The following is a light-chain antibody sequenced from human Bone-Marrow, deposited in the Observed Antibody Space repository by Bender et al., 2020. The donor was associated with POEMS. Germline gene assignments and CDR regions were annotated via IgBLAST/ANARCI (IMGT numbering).Light chain of an antibody. J-gene: IGLJ1*01. Sequence: QSALTQPRSVSGSPGQSVTISCTGTSSDVGGYEYVSWYQQHPGKAPKLIIYDVTARPSGVADRFSGSKSGNTASLTISGLQAEDEADYYCSSHADNNILLFGSGTKVTAL. V-gene: IGLV2-11*01. CDR1: SSDVGGYEY. CDR2: DVT. CDR3: SSHADNNILL.